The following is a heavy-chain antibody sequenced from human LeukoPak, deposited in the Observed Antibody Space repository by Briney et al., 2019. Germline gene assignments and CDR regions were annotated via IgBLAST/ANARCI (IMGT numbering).Heavy chain of an antibody. CDR3: AKDFITVWYGSGSYYIGPPDY. Sequence: PGGSLRLSCAASGFTFSSYAMSWVRQAPGKGLEWVSAISGSGGSTYYADSVKGRFTISRDNSKNTLYLQMNSLRAEDTAVYYCAKDFITVWYGSGSYYIGPPDYWGQGTLVTVSS. D-gene: IGHD3-10*01. V-gene: IGHV3-23*01. CDR1: GFTFSSYA. J-gene: IGHJ4*02. CDR2: ISGSGGST.